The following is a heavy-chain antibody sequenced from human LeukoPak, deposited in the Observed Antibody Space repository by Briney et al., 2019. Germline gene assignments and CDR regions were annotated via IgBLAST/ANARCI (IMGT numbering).Heavy chain of an antibody. CDR2: ISSSATYI. J-gene: IGHJ4*02. CDR1: GFTFSSYT. D-gene: IGHD4-17*01. Sequence: GGSLRLSCGGSGFTFSSYTMNWVRQAPGKGLEWVASISSSATYIYYADSVRGRFTISRDDAKKSVFLHMNSLRAEDTAEYFCATWDDYGDFVAFEYWGQGTLVTVSS. CDR3: ATWDDYGDFVAFEY. V-gene: IGHV3-21*01.